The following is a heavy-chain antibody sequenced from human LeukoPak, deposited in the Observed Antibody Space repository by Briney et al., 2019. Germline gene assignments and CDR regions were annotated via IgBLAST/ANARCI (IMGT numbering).Heavy chain of an antibody. V-gene: IGHV4-59*01. CDR2: IYYSGST. D-gene: IGHD3-16*01. J-gene: IGHJ4*02. CDR3: ARYGLIRGFEY. Sequence: KTSETLSRTCTVSGGSISSYYWSWIRQPPGKELEWIGYIYYSGSTNYSPSLKSRVTISVDTSKNQFSLKLSSVTAADTAVYYCARYGLIRGFEYWGQGTLVTVSS. CDR1: GGSISSYY.